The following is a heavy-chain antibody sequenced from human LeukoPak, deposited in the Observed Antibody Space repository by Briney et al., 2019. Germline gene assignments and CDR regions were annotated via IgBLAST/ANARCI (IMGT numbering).Heavy chain of an antibody. J-gene: IGHJ4*02. D-gene: IGHD3-10*01. CDR2: IIPIFGTA. CDR1: GDTFSSYA. V-gene: IGHV1-69*13. CDR3: ARAPPEGYYYGSGSFPLDY. Sequence: SVKVSCKASGDTFSSYAISRVRQAPGQGLEWMGGIIPIFGTANYAQKFQGRVTITADESTSTAYMELSSLRSEDTAVYYCARAPPEGYYYGSGSFPLDYWGQGTLVTVSS.